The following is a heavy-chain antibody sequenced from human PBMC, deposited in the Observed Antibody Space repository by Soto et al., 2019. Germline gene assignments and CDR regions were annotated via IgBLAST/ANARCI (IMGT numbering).Heavy chain of an antibody. CDR1: GGSISSGGYY. D-gene: IGHD3-10*01. J-gene: IGHJ5*02. CDR2: IFYSGTT. Sequence: PSETLSLTCTVSGGSISSGGYYWSWIRQHPGKGLEWIGYIFYSGTTYYNPSLKSRVTISVDTSKNQFSLKLSSVTAADTAVYYCARVGDWEYNWFDPCGQGTLVTVSS. CDR3: ARVGDWEYNWFDP. V-gene: IGHV4-31*03.